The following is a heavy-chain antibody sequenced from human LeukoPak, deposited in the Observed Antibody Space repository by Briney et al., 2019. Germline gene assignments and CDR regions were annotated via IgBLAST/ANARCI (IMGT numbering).Heavy chain of an antibody. J-gene: IGHJ4*02. D-gene: IGHD3-22*01. CDR3: ARDIRRGYYYDSSGYYFSY. V-gene: IGHV3-7*01. CDR2: IKQDGSEK. CDR1: GFTFSSYW. Sequence: GGSLRLSCAAFGFTFSSYWMSWVRQAPGKGLEWVANIKQDGSEKYYVDSVKGRFTISRDNAKNSLYLQMNSLRAEDTAVYYCARDIRRGYYYDSSGYYFSYWGQGTLVTVSS.